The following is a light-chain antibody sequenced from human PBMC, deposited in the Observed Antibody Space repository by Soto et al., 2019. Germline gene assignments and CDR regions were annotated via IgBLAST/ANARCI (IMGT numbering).Light chain of an antibody. CDR1: HNVDIY. J-gene: IGKJ5*01. CDR3: QQRKYWPPLT. Sequence: ETVLTQSPATLSLSPEETATLSCRASHNVDIYVAWYQQKPGQAPRLLIYDASNRATGIPARFSGSGSGTDFTLTISSQEPEDFAVYYCQQRKYWPPLTFGQGTRLE. V-gene: IGKV3-11*01. CDR2: DAS.